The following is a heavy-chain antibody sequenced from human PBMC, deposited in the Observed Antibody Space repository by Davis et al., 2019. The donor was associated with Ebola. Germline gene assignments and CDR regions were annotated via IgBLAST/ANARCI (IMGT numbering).Heavy chain of an antibody. D-gene: IGHD3-3*01. V-gene: IGHV1-46*01. CDR1: GYTFTNYG. CDR3: ARGTYYDFWSGYYTGWFDP. Sequence: ASVKVSCKASGYTFTNYGITWVRQAPGQGLEWMGIINPSGGSTSYAQKFQGRVTMTRDTSTSTVYMELSSLRSEDTAVYYCARGTYYDFWSGYYTGWFDPWGQGTLVTVSS. J-gene: IGHJ5*02. CDR2: INPSGGST.